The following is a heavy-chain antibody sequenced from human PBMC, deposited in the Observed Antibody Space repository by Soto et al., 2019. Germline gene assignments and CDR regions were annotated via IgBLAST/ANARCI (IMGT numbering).Heavy chain of an antibody. CDR2: VSNSGGTI. CDR1: GFSFSGYS. J-gene: IGHJ6*02. D-gene: IGHD3-16*01. V-gene: IGHV3-48*02. Sequence: GGSLRLSCAASGFSFSGYSRNWVRQAPGKGLEWISCVSNSGGTIYYSDSVKSRFTISRDNAMNSLYLKMNCLRDEDTAVYYCARGVWNYDCLDVWGQGTTVTVSS. CDR3: ARGVWNYDCLDV.